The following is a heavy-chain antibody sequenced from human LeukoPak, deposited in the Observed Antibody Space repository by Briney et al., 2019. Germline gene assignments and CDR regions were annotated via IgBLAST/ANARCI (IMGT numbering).Heavy chain of an antibody. V-gene: IGHV3-48*04. Sequence: GGSLRLSCAASGFTFSSYSMNWVRQAPGKGLEWVSYISSSSSTIYYADSVKGRFTISRDNAKNSLYLQMNSLRAEDTAVYYCARADYDGRGYWGQGTLVTVSS. CDR3: ARADYDGRGY. CDR2: ISSSSSTI. D-gene: IGHD4-23*01. J-gene: IGHJ4*02. CDR1: GFTFSSYS.